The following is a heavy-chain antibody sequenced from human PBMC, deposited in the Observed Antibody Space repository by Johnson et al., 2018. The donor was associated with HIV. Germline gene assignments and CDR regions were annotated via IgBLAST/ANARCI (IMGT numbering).Heavy chain of an antibody. CDR1: GFTFSSYS. CDR3: ARPTSQIHLWTDAFDI. V-gene: IGHV3-30-3*01. CDR2: ISFDGSNK. Sequence: VQLVESGGGLVQPGGSLRLSCAASGFTFSSYSMHWVRQAPGKGLEWVAVISFDGSNKYYADSVKGRFTISRDNSKNTLYLQMNSLRAEDTAVYFCARPTSQIHLWTDAFDIWGQGTMVTVSS. J-gene: IGHJ3*02. D-gene: IGHD5-18*01.